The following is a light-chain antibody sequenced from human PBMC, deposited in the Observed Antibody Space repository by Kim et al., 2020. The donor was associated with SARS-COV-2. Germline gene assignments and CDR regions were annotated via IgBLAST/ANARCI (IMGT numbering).Light chain of an antibody. V-gene: IGKV1-17*01. J-gene: IGKJ5*01. CDR2: GAS. CDR3: QQHNTYPIT. Sequence: ASVGDRVTITCRASQDIRKDLSWYQQKPGGAPKRLIYGASSLQSGVPSRFSGSGSGTEFTLTISSLQPEDFATYFCQQHNTYPITFGQGTRLEIK. CDR1: QDIRKD.